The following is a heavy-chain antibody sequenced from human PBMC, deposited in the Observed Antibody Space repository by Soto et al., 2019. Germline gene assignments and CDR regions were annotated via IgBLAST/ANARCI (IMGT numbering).Heavy chain of an antibody. D-gene: IGHD6-13*01. Sequence: GGSLRLSCAASGFTFSSYWMSWVRQAPGKGLEWVANIKQDGSEKYHVDSVKGRFTISRDNAKNSLYLQMNSLRAEDTAVYYCARAPRYSSSWYWFDPWGQGTLVTVSS. J-gene: IGHJ5*02. CDR1: GFTFSSYW. V-gene: IGHV3-7*03. CDR3: ARAPRYSSSWYWFDP. CDR2: IKQDGSEK.